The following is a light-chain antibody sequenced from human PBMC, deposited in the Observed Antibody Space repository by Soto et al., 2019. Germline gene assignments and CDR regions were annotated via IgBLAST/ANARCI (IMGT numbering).Light chain of an antibody. CDR1: QSISSY. Sequence: EIQMTHSPSSLSTTVGDRVTITCRASQSISSYLNWYQQKPGKAPKLLIYAASSLQSGVPSRFSGSGSGTDFTLTISSLQPEDFATYYCQQSYSTSWTFGQGTKV. J-gene: IGKJ1*01. CDR3: QQSYSTSWT. CDR2: AAS. V-gene: IGKV1-39*01.